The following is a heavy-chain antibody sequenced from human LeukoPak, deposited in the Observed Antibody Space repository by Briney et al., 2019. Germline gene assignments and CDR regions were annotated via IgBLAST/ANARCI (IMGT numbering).Heavy chain of an antibody. D-gene: IGHD6-13*01. J-gene: IGHJ6*03. CDR3: SGYSSSWYNDYYYMDV. Sequence: ASVKVSCKASGFTFTGYYMHWVRQAPGQGLEWMGWINPNSGGTNYAQKSQGRVTMTRDTSISTAYMELSRLRSDDTAVYYCSGYSSSWYNDYYYMDVWGKGTTVTVSS. CDR1: GFTFTGYY. CDR2: INPNSGGT. V-gene: IGHV1-2*02.